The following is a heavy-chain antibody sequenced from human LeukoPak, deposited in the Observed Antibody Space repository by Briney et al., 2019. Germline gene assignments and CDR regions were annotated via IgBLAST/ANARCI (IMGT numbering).Heavy chain of an antibody. CDR3: ARGTAPYYGMDV. V-gene: IGHV4-59*08. D-gene: IGHD1/OR15-1a*01. CDR1: GGSISSYY. CDR2: IYYSGST. J-gene: IGHJ6*02. Sequence: PSETLSLTCTVSGGSISSYYWSWIRQPPGKGLEWIGYIYYSGSTNYNPSLKSRVTISVDTSRNQFSLKLSSVTAADTAVYYCARGTAPYYGMDVWGQGTTVTVSS.